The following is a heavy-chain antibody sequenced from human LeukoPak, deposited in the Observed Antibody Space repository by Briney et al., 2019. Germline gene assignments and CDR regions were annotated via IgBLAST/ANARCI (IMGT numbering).Heavy chain of an antibody. D-gene: IGHD5-24*01. Sequence: GGSLRLSFASYDFTVPSSYMSWLRQAPGKGLDWVSTIYRNGNTFYSDSVRGRITISRDTSKNTLDLEMNSLGVEDTAVYYCARAATDGYSLDFYFDFWGLGTLVTVSS. V-gene: IGHV3-53*01. CDR3: ARAATDGYSLDFYFDF. J-gene: IGHJ4*02. CDR2: IYRNGNT. CDR1: DFTVPSSY.